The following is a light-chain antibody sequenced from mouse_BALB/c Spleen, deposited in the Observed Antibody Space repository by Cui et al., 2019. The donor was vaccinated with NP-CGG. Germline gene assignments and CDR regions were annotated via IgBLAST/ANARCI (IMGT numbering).Light chain of an antibody. J-gene: IGLJ1*01. CDR3: ALGYSNHWV. Sequence: QAVVTQESALPPSPGETVPLTCRSNTGAVATSNYANGVQEKPDHLFTGLIGGTNNRAPGVPAKFSGSRIGDKAALTITGAQTEEEAIYFGALGYSNHWVFGGGTKLTVL. V-gene: IGLV1*01. CDR2: GTN. CDR1: TGAVATSNY.